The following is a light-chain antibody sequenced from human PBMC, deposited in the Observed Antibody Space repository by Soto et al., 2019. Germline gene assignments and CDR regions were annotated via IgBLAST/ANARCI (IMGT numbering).Light chain of an antibody. Sequence: PGAGVSLSCRASQTVPNNYLAWYQQKPDQAPRLLIFGASNRATGIADRFGGSGSGTAFTLSISRLEPEDFAVYYCQQYGASPLTFGGGARLEIK. CDR1: QTVPNNY. V-gene: IGKV3-20*01. CDR3: QQYGASPLT. CDR2: GAS. J-gene: IGKJ4*01.